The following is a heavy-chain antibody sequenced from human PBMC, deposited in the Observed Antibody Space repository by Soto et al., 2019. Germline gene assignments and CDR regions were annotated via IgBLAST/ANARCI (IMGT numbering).Heavy chain of an antibody. Sequence: GGSLSLSCAASGFTVSSNYMSWVRQAPGKGLEWVSVIYSGGGTYYADSVKGRFTISRDNSKNTLYLQMNSLRAEDTAVYYCARVLRGYDYYYYGMDVWGQGTTVTVSS. D-gene: IGHD5-12*01. V-gene: IGHV3-53*01. CDR2: IYSGGGT. CDR3: ARVLRGYDYYYYGMDV. CDR1: GFTVSSNY. J-gene: IGHJ6*02.